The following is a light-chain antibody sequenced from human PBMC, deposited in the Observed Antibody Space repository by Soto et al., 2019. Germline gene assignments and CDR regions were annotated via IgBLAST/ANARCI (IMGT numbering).Light chain of an antibody. V-gene: IGLV1-51*01. CDR2: DNT. CDR3: GTWDSSLSVRV. CDR1: SSNIGDNS. Sequence: QSVLTQPHSVSAAPGQTVTISCSGSSSNIGDNSVSWYQQLPGTAPKLLIYDNTKRPSGIPDRFSGSKSGTSATLGITGLQTGDEADYYCGTWDSSLSVRVFGGGTKLTVL. J-gene: IGLJ2*01.